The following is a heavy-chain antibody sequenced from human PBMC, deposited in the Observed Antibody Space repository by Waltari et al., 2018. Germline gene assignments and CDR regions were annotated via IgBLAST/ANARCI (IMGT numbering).Heavy chain of an antibody. CDR3: ARGAYNSDDAFDI. D-gene: IGHD1-1*01. CDR1: GESVSSNSAA. Sequence: QVQLQQSGPGLVKPSQTLSLTCAISGESVSSNSAAWTWIRQSPTRGLEWLGRTYYMSKWYNDYAVSVKSRITINPDTSKNQFSLQLNSVTPEDTAVYYCARGAYNSDDAFDIWGQGTMVTVSS. J-gene: IGHJ3*02. V-gene: IGHV6-1*01. CDR2: TYYMSKWYN.